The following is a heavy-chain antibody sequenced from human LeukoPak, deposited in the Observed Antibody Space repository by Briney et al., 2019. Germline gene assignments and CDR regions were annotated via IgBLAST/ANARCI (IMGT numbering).Heavy chain of an antibody. D-gene: IGHD4-23*01. CDR1: GYTFTNYW. V-gene: IGHV5-51*01. Sequence: GESLKISCKGSGYTFTNYWIHWLRQMPGKGLEWMGNVYPGDSDTRYSPSFQGQVTISADKSITTTYLQWNSLKASDTAIYYCARQLDYGGFGAFGIWGQGTMVTVSS. J-gene: IGHJ3*02. CDR3: ARQLDYGGFGAFGI. CDR2: VYPGDSDT.